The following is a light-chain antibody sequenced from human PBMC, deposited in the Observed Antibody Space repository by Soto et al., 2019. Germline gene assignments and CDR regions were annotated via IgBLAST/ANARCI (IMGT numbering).Light chain of an antibody. Sequence: DIQMTQSPSPLSASVGDRVTISFRASQTISTYLNWYQQKPGKAPKLLIYGASSLQSGVPSRFSGSGSGTDFTLTISSLQPEDFGTYFCQQSYSMPYAFGPGTKVDIK. CDR3: QQSYSMPYA. CDR1: QTISTY. CDR2: GAS. J-gene: IGKJ2*01. V-gene: IGKV1-39*01.